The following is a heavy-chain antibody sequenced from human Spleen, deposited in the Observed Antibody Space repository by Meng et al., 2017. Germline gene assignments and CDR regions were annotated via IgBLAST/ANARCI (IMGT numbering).Heavy chain of an antibody. CDR3: ARRAVRGDIDY. V-gene: IGHV4-39*01. CDR1: GGSLSSRTYH. D-gene: IGHD3-10*01. Sequence: QLQLQESGPGLVKPSEILSLTCTVSGGSLSSRTYHWGWIRQPPGKGLEWMGSINYSGTTYYHSPLKSRVTISVDTSKMQFSLRLTSVTAADTAVYYCARRAVRGDIDYWGHGTLVTVSS. J-gene: IGHJ4*01. CDR2: INYSGTT.